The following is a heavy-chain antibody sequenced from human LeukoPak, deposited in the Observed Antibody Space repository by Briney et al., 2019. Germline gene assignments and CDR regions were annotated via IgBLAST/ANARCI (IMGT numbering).Heavy chain of an antibody. CDR2: IRYDGSNK. CDR3: AKNGYDFWSGYYSDI. D-gene: IGHD3-3*01. CDR1: GFTFSSYA. V-gene: IGHV3-30*02. Sequence: GGSLRLSCAASGFTFSSYAMNWVRQAPGKGLEWVAFIRYDGSNKYYADSVKGRFTISRDNSKNTLYLQMNSLRAEDTAMYYCAKNGYDFWSGYYSDIWGQGTMVTVSS. J-gene: IGHJ3*02.